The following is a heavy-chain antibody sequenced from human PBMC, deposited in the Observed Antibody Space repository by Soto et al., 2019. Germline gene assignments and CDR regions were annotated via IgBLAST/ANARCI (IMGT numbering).Heavy chain of an antibody. V-gene: IGHV4-31*03. Sequence: QVQLQESGPGLVKPSQTLSLTCTVSGGSINSAGDYWTWIRQHPGKGLEWIGYIYSSGSTYYDPSLKRRVTISIDTSKNQFSLKLTSVTAADTAVYYCARLQHNNSGYYPYYFDYWGQGTLVTVSS. CDR2: IYSSGST. CDR1: GGSINSAGDY. D-gene: IGHD3-22*01. J-gene: IGHJ4*02. CDR3: ARLQHNNSGYYPYYFDY.